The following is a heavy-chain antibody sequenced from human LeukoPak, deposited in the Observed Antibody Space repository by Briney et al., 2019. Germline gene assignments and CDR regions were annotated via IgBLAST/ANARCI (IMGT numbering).Heavy chain of an antibody. Sequence: TLSLTCTVSGNSISSGDNYWSWIRQPAGKGLEWIGRISTIGITNYNPSLNSRVTISIDTSKNQFSLKLSSVTAADTAVYYCARDGCGGSCFHYYYYYMDVWGKGTTVTISS. J-gene: IGHJ6*03. CDR2: ISTIGIT. V-gene: IGHV4-61*02. D-gene: IGHD2-15*01. CDR1: GNSISSGDNY. CDR3: ARDGCGGSCFHYYYYYMDV.